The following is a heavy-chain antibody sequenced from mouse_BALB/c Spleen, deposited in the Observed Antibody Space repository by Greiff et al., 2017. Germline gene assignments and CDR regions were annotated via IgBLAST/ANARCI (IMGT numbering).Heavy chain of an antibody. J-gene: IGHJ3*01. V-gene: IGHV1-5*01. CDR1: GYSFTSYW. CDR2: IYPGNSDT. Sequence: EVQLQQSGTVLARPGASVKMSCKASGYSFTSYWMHWVKQRPGQGLEWIGAIYPGNSDTSYNQKFKGKAKLTAVTSASTAYMELSSLTNEDAAVYYCTRGDDGYLFAYWGQGTLVTVSA. D-gene: IGHD2-3*01. CDR3: TRGDDGYLFAY.